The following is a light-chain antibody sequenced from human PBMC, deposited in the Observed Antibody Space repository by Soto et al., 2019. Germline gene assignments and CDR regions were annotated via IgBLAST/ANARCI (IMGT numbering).Light chain of an antibody. J-gene: IGKJ2*01. CDR2: AAS. Sequence: DIPMTQSPSSLSASVGDRVTITCRASQSSSSYLNWYQQKPGKAPKLLIFAASTLQSGVPSRFSGSGSGSDFTLAISSLQPEDFATYYCQQSYSIPYTFGQGTKLEIK. V-gene: IGKV1-39*01. CDR1: QSSSSY. CDR3: QQSYSIPYT.